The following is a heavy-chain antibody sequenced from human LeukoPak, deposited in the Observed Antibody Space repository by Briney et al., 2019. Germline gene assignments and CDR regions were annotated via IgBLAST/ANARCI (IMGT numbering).Heavy chain of an antibody. V-gene: IGHV4-31*03. Sequence: SETLSLTCTVSGGSISSGGYYWSWIRQHPGKGLEWIGYIYYSGSTYYNPSLKSRVTISVDTSKNQLSLKLSSVTAADTAVYYCARVLLGYCSGGSCYSDWFDPWGQGTLVTVSS. J-gene: IGHJ5*02. CDR3: ARVLLGYCSGGSCYSDWFDP. CDR1: GGSISSGGYY. D-gene: IGHD2-15*01. CDR2: IYYSGST.